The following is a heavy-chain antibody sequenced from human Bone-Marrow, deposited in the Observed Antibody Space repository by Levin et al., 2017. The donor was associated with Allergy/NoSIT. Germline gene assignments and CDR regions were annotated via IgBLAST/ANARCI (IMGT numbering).Heavy chain of an antibody. Sequence: QAGGSLRLSCAASGFTSRDYGMHWVRQAPGKGLEWVAVLSVHGNERVYGDSVKGRFTISSDDGKSMLYLEMNSLRTEDTATYYCAKPVNKGSYHYGMDLWGQGTTVIVSS. D-gene: IGHD6-6*01. CDR3: AKPVNKGSYHYGMDL. J-gene: IGHJ6*02. CDR1: GFTSRDYG. V-gene: IGHV3-30*18. CDR2: LSVHGNER.